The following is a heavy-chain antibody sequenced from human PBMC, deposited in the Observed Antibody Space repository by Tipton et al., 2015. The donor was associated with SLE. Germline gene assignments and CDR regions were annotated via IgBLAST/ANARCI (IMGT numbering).Heavy chain of an antibody. Sequence: SLRLSCAGAGFIVSRNYMSWVRQAPGKGLEWVSIIYSDGSTYYEDSVKGRFTISRDNSKNRLFLQMNSLRAEDTAVYYCAKDAGDWFPLYIDSWGQVTLVTVSS. J-gene: IGHJ4*02. CDR3: AKDAGDWFPLYIDS. CDR1: GFIVSRNY. D-gene: IGHD3/OR15-3a*01. V-gene: IGHV3-53*05. CDR2: IYSDGST.